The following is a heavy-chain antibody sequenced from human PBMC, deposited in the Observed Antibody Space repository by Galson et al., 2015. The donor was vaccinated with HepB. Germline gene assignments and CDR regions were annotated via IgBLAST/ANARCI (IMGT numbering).Heavy chain of an antibody. D-gene: IGHD3-10*01. J-gene: IGHJ3*02. CDR1: GYTFTGYY. CDR3: AREARMVRGVIGAFDI. CDR2: INPNSGGT. V-gene: IGHV1-2*06. Sequence: SCKASGYTFTGYYMHWVRQAPGQGLEWMGRINPNSGGTNYAQKFQGRVTMTRDTSISTAYMELSRLRSDDTAVYYCAREARMVRGVIGAFDIWGQGTMVTVSS.